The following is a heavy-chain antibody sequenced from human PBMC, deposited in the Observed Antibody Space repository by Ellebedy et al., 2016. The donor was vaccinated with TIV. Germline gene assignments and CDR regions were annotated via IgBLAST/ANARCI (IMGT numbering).Heavy chain of an antibody. CDR1: GFTFGDYS. D-gene: IGHD3-10*01. J-gene: IGHJ6*02. CDR3: TRVGRGYGMDV. CDR2: IRSKDFGGTT. V-gene: IGHV3-49*04. Sequence: PGGSLRLSCTASGFTFGDYSLSWVRQAPGKGLEWVGFIRSKDFGGTTDYAASVKGRFTISRDDFKGIAYLQMNSLKTEDIAVYYCTRVGRGYGMDVWGQGTTVTVSS.